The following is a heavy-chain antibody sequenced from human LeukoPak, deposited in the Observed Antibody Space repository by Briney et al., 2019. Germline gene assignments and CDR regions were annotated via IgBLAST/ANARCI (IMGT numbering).Heavy chain of an antibody. CDR2: ISSSSSYI. J-gene: IGHJ4*02. V-gene: IGHV3-21*01. CDR3: ARDLYGSCSSISCYVYVLDY. CDR1: GFTFSSYS. Sequence: GGSLRLSCAASGFTFSSYSMNWVRQAPGKGLEWVSSISSSSSYIYYADSVKGRFTISRDNAKNSLYLQMNSLRAEDTAVYYCARDLYGSCSSISCYVYVLDYWGQGTLVTVSS. D-gene: IGHD2-2*01.